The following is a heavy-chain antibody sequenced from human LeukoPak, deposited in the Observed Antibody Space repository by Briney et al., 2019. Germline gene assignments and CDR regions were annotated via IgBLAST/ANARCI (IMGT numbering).Heavy chain of an antibody. CDR2: IIPIFGTA. Sequence: SVKVSCKASGGTFSSYAISWVRQAPGQGLEWMGGIIPIFGTANYAQKFQGRVTITADESTSTAYMELSSLRSEDTAVYYCARGILTGYYIIDWFDPWGQGTLVTVPS. CDR3: ARGILTGYYIIDWFDP. CDR1: GGTFSSYA. V-gene: IGHV1-69*13. D-gene: IGHD3-9*01. J-gene: IGHJ5*02.